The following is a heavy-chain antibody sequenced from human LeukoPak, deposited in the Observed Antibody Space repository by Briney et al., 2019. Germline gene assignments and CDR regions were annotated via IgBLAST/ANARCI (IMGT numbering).Heavy chain of an antibody. Sequence: ASVKVSCKASGYTFTGYYMHCVRQAPGQGLEWMGWINPNSGGTNYAQKFQGRVTMTRDTSISTAYMELSRLRSDDTAVYYCARLGNLDTAMVQKDYFDYWGQGTLVTVSS. CDR1: GYTFTGYY. J-gene: IGHJ4*02. CDR2: INPNSGGT. V-gene: IGHV1-2*02. D-gene: IGHD5-18*01. CDR3: ARLGNLDTAMVQKDYFDY.